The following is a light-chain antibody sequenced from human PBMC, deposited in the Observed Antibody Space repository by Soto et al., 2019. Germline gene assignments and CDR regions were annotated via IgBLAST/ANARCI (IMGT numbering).Light chain of an antibody. CDR3: SSYTSSSILYV. J-gene: IGLJ1*01. Sequence: QSVLTQPASVSGSPGQSITISCTGTSSDVGGYNYVSWYQQHPGKAPKLMIYDVSNRPSGVSNRFSGSKSGNTASLTISGLQPEDDADYYCSSYTSSSILYVFGTGTKVTV. CDR1: SSDVGGYNY. CDR2: DVS. V-gene: IGLV2-14*01.